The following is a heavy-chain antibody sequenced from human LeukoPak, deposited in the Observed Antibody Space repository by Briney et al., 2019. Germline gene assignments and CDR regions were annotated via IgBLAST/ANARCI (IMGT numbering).Heavy chain of an antibody. CDR1: GYTFTSYG. D-gene: IGHD3-22*01. CDR2: MIPLLGTE. Sequence: ASVKVSCKASGYTFTSYGISWVRQAPGQGLEWMGAMIPLLGTENYAQKFQGRVSITADKSTTTAYMELSSLISDDMAVYYCARDPRGSFYDSSGYYDYWGQGTLVTVSS. CDR3: ARDPRGSFYDSSGYYDY. J-gene: IGHJ4*02. V-gene: IGHV1-69*10.